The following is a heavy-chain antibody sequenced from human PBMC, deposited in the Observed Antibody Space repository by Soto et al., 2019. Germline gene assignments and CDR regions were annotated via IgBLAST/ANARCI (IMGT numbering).Heavy chain of an antibody. V-gene: IGHV1-69*12. CDR3: AGGDVVVVAATQLDY. J-gene: IGHJ4*02. CDR2: IIPIFGTA. D-gene: IGHD2-15*01. Sequence: QVQLVQSGAEVKKPGSSVKVSCKASGGTFSSYAISWVRQAPGQGLEWMGGIIPIFGTANYAQKFQGRVTITGDESTSSAYRELRRLRSEDTAVYYCAGGDVVVVAATQLDYWGQGTLVTVSS. CDR1: GGTFSSYA.